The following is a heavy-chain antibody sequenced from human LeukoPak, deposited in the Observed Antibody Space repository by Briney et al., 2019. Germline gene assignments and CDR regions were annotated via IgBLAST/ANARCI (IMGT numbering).Heavy chain of an antibody. Sequence: GGSLRLSCAASGFTFSSYGMHWVRQAPGKGLEWVAFIRYDGSNKYYADSVKGRFTISRNNYKNTLYLQMNSLRAEDTAVYYCAKDSIAAAPGYYYYMDVWGKGTTVTVSS. V-gene: IGHV3-30*02. D-gene: IGHD6-13*01. CDR2: IRYDGSNK. J-gene: IGHJ6*03. CDR1: GFTFSSYG. CDR3: AKDSIAAAPGYYYYMDV.